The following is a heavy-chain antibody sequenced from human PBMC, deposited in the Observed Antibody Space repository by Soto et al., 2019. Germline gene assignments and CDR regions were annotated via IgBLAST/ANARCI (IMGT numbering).Heavy chain of an antibody. CDR1: GFTFSNYA. CDR2: ISGSGGRS. D-gene: IGHD3-16*01. CDR3: AKAYFVWSSEQPYYFDY. J-gene: IGHJ4*02. V-gene: IGHV3-23*01. Sequence: EVQLLDSGGGLVQPGGSLRLSCAASGFTFSNYAMTWVRQGPGKGLEWVSGISGSGGRSYYADSVKGRFTIFRDNSTSTLYLQMNSLRAEDTAVYYCAKAYFVWSSEQPYYFDYWGQGTLVTVSS.